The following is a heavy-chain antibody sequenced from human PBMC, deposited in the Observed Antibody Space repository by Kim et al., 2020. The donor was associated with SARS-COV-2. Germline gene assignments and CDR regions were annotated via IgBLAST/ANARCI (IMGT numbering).Heavy chain of an antibody. CDR3: ARVDYYDSSGSTFDY. D-gene: IGHD3-22*01. V-gene: IGHV1-3*01. J-gene: IGHJ4*02. Sequence: ASVKVSCKASGYTFTSYAMHWVRQAPGQRLEWMGWINAGTGNTKYSQKFQGRVTITRDTSASTAYMELSSLRSEDTAVYYCARVDYYDSSGSTFDYWGQGTLVTVSS. CDR2: INAGTGNT. CDR1: GYTFTSYA.